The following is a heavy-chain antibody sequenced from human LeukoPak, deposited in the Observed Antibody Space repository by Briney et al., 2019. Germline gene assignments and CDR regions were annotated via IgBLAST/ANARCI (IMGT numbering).Heavy chain of an antibody. CDR1: GFTFTSSA. CDR3: ARGITMVRGVIMNYYYYGMDV. V-gene: IGHV1-58*01. D-gene: IGHD3-10*01. J-gene: IGHJ6*02. Sequence: SVTVSCKASGFTFTSSAVQWVRQARGQRLERIGWIVVGSGNTNYAQKFQERVTITRDMSTSTAYMELSSLRSEDTAVYYCARGITMVRGVIMNYYYYGMDVWGQGTTVTVSS. CDR2: IVVGSGNT.